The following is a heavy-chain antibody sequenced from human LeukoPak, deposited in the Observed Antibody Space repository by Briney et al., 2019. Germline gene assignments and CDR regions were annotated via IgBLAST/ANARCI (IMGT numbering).Heavy chain of an antibody. CDR2: IYHSGST. J-gene: IGHJ5*02. V-gene: IGHV4-30-2*01. CDR1: GGSISSGGYY. Sequence: SETLSLTCTVSGGSISSGGYYWSWIRQPPGKGLEWIGYIYHSGSTYYNPSLKSRVTISVDRSKNQFSLKLSSVTAADTAVYYCARHHVDTARRGWFDPWGQGTLVTVSS. CDR3: ARHHVDTARRGWFDP. D-gene: IGHD5-18*01.